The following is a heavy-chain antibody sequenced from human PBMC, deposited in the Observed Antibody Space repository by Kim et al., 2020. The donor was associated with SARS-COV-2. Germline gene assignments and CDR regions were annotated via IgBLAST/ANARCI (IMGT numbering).Heavy chain of an antibody. Sequence: GGSLRLSCAASGFTFSSYGMHRVRQAPGKGLEWVAVIWYDGSNKYYADSVKGRFTISRDNSKNTPYLQMNSLRAEDTAVYYCARDINPWGAFDIWGQGTICTLSS. J-gene: IGHJ3*02. V-gene: IGHV3-33*08. CDR3: ARDINPWGAFDI. CDR1: GFTFSSYG. CDR2: IWYDGSNK. D-gene: IGHD3-16*01.